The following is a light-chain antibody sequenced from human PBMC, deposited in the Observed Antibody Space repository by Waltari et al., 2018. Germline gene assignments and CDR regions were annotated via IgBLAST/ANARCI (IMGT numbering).Light chain of an antibody. CDR2: LGS. V-gene: IGKV2-28*01. CDR3: MGALQTAT. CDR1: QSLLHSNGYNY. J-gene: IGKJ5*01. Sequence: EIVMTQSPLSLSVTHGEPASISCRSSQSLLHSNGYNYLDWYVQKPGQSPQVLIYLGSDRASGVPDRFSSSGSGTDFTLKISRVEAEDVGIYYCMGALQTATFGPGTRLDIK.